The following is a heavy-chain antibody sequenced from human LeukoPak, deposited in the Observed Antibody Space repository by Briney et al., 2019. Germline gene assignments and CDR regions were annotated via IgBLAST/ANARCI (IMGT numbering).Heavy chain of an antibody. J-gene: IGHJ4*02. Sequence: PGRSLRLSCAASGFTFSSYAMHWVRQAPGKGLEWVAVISYDGSNKYYAYSVKGRFTISRDNSKNTLYLQMNSLRAEDTAVYYCARDGGVVVPAAHYFFDYWGQGTLVTVSS. D-gene: IGHD2-2*01. CDR1: GFTFSSYA. CDR2: ISYDGSNK. V-gene: IGHV3-30-3*01. CDR3: ARDGGVVVPAAHYFFDY.